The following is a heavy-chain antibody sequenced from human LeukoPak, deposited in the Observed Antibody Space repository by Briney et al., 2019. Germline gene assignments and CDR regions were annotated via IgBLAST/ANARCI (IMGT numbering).Heavy chain of an antibody. V-gene: IGHV3-30*02. CDR3: ARDQYEDSRRSSGGAVH. J-gene: IGHJ4*02. D-gene: IGHD3-16*01. CDR1: ALTFSSYA. Sequence: GGSLRLSCAASALTFSSYAMHWVRQAPGKGLEWVAFIRYDGTNEYYADSVKGRFTISRDNSKNTLYLPMNSLRAEDTAVYYCARDQYEDSRRSSGGAVHWGQGTLVTVSS. CDR2: IRYDGTNE.